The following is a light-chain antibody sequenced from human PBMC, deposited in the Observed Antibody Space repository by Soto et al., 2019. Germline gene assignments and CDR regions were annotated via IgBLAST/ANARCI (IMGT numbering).Light chain of an antibody. CDR2: GAS. CDR1: QSVSSSY. V-gene: IGKV3-20*01. J-gene: IGKJ4*01. CDR3: QQYGSSLVT. Sequence: EIVLTQSPGTLSLSPGERATLSCRASQSVSSSYLAWYQQKPGQAPRLLIYGASSRATGIPDRFSGSGSGTEFTLTISRLEPEDFAVYYCQQYGSSLVTFGGGTKVEIK.